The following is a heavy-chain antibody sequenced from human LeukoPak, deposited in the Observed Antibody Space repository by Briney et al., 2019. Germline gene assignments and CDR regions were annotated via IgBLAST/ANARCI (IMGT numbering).Heavy chain of an antibody. V-gene: IGHV2-70*01. CDR3: ARTRGSSGSYYPDY. J-gene: IGHJ4*02. D-gene: IGHD3-10*01. CDR1: GFALSTRGMG. Sequence: SGPTLLNPTQTLTLTCTFSGFALSTRGMGVSWIRQPPGKALEWLALIDWDEDKFYSTSLKTRLSIFKDTSKNLVVLTMTNMDPVDTATYFCARTRGSSGSYYPDYWGQGTLVTVSS. CDR2: IDWDEDK.